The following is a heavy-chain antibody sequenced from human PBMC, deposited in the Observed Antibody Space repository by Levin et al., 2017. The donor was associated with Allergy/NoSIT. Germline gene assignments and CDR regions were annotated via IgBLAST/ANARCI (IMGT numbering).Heavy chain of an antibody. V-gene: IGHV4-59*08. CDR2: IYFTGST. Sequence: SQTLSLTCSVSGGSISNYYWGWIRQPPGKGLEWIGYIYFTGSTQYNPSLQGRVTMSVDTSKNQFSLNLGSVTAADTAVYYCAGYMYCGYDCFSMFDFWGQGILVTVSS. D-gene: IGHD2-21*02. CDR3: AGYMYCGYDCFSMFDF. CDR1: GGSISNYY. J-gene: IGHJ4*02.